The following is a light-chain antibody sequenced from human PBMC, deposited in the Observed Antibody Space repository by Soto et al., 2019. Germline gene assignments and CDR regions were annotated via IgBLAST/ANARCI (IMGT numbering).Light chain of an antibody. CDR2: KAS. Sequence: ASVGDRVTITCRASQTISTLLAWYQQRPGKAPNLLIYKASSLESGVPSRFSGSGSGTEFTLTISSLQPDDFATYFCQQYSTYPWTFGQGTKVDIK. J-gene: IGKJ1*01. CDR3: QQYSTYPWT. V-gene: IGKV1-5*03. CDR1: QTISTL.